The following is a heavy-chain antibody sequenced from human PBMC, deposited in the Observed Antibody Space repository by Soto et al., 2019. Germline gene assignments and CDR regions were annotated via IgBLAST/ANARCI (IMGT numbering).Heavy chain of an antibody. CDR1: GFPFNNYG. J-gene: IGHJ6*03. CDR2: IWFDGNNE. V-gene: IGHV3-33*01. CDR3: SRDYSYYMDV. Sequence: GGSLRLSCAASGFPFNNYGMHWVRQAPGKGLEWVAVIWFDGNNEYYADSVKGRFTISRDSSKNTVYLQMESLRAEDTAIYYCSRDYSYYMDVWGKGTTVTVSS.